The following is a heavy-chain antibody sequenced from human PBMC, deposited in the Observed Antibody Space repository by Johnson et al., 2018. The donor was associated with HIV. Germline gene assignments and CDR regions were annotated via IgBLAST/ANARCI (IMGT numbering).Heavy chain of an antibody. V-gene: IGHV3-11*04. J-gene: IGHJ3*02. CDR2: ISSSGSTI. Sequence: QEQLVESGGGLVQPGGSLRLSCAASGFTFSDYYMSWIRQAPGKGLEWVSYISSSGSTIYYADSVKGRFTISRDNAKNSLYLQMNSLRAEDTAVYYCARDRHCGGDCYTDDAFDIWGQGTMVTVSS. D-gene: IGHD2-21*02. CDR1: GFTFSDYY. CDR3: ARDRHCGGDCYTDDAFDI.